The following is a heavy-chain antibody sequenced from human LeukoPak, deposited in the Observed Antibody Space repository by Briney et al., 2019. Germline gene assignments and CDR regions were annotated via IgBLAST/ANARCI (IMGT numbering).Heavy chain of an antibody. CDR3: ARVGYSLGHGDDAFDI. CDR1: GFAFSTFA. J-gene: IGHJ3*02. V-gene: IGHV3-30*01. CDR2: ISYGGSNK. D-gene: IGHD5-18*01. Sequence: GRSLRLSCAASGFAFSTFAMHWVRQTPGKGLDWVSVISYGGSNKYYADSVKGRFTISRDYSKNTLYLQMNSLRPEDTAIYYCARVGYSLGHGDDAFDIWGQGTLVTVSS.